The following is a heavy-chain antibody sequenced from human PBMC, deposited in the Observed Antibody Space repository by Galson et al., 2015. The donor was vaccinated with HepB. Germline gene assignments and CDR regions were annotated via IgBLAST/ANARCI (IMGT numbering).Heavy chain of an antibody. Sequence: SLRLSCAASGFTFSSYSMNWVRQAPGKGLEWVSSISSSSSYIYYADSVKGRFTISRDNAKNSLYLQMNSLRAEDTAVYYCARDYPPLTVEGLFDYWGQGTLVTVSS. V-gene: IGHV3-21*01. D-gene: IGHD4-23*01. J-gene: IGHJ4*02. CDR2: ISSSSSYI. CDR3: ARDYPPLTVEGLFDY. CDR1: GFTFSSYS.